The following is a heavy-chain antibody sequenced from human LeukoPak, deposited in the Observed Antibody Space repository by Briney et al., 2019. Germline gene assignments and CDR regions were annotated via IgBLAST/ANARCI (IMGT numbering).Heavy chain of an antibody. D-gene: IGHD3-10*01. CDR3: AKIGVIGNWYYDV. J-gene: IGHJ2*01. Sequence: PGGSLRLSCAASGFSFSSHGMSWVRQAPWKGPEWVSSISSGGDYTFYADSVKGRFTISRDNSKNTLYLQMNGLRAGDTAIYHCAKIGVIGNWYYDVWGRGTLVTVSS. CDR1: GFSFSSHG. CDR2: ISSGGDYT. V-gene: IGHV3-23*01.